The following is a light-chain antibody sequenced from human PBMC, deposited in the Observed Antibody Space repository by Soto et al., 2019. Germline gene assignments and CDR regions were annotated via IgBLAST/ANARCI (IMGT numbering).Light chain of an antibody. Sequence: EIVMTQSPVTLSVSPGERATLSCRASQSVTSNLAWYQQKPGQAPRLLIYGASTRATGIPARFSGSGSGTEFTLTISNLQSEDFAIYYCQQFNDWPRTFGQGTKVAIK. CDR2: GAS. J-gene: IGKJ1*01. CDR3: QQFNDWPRT. V-gene: IGKV3-15*01. CDR1: QSVTSN.